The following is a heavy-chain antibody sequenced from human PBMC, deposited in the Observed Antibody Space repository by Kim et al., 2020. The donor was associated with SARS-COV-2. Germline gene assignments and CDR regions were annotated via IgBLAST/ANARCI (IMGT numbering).Heavy chain of an antibody. CDR3: ARDSEHSSGWFAFDY. J-gene: IGHJ4*02. D-gene: IGHD6-19*01. CDR2: IYSGGST. V-gene: IGHV3-53*01. CDR1: GFTVSSNY. Sequence: GGSLRLSCAASGFTVSSNYMSWVRQAPGKGLEWVSVIYSGGSTYYADSVKGRFTISRDNSKNTLYLQMNSLRAEDTAVYYCARDSEHSSGWFAFDYWGQGTLVTVSS.